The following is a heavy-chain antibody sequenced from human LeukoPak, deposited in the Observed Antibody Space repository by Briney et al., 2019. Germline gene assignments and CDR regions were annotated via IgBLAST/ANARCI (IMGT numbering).Heavy chain of an antibody. CDR2: INPNSGGT. CDR1: GYTFTGYY. CDR3: ARARRPGPRDIVVVPAAGGWFDP. D-gene: IGHD2-2*01. Sequence: ASVKVSCKASGYTFTGYYMHWVRQAPGQGLEWMGWINPNSGGTNYAQKFQGRVTMTRDTSISTACMELSRLRSDDTAVYYCARARRPGPRDIVVVPAAGGWFDPWGQGTLVTVSS. V-gene: IGHV1-2*02. J-gene: IGHJ5*02.